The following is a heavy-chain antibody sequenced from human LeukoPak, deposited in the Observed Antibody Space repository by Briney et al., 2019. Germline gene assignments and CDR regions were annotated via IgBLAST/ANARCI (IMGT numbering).Heavy chain of an antibody. Sequence: GESLKISCKASGYTFTSYWIGWVRQMPGKGLEWMGIIYPGDSDTRYSPSFQGQVTISVDKSISTAYLQWSSLKASDTAMYYCARASRGVWGSYRYYFDYWGQGTLVTVSS. V-gene: IGHV5-51*01. D-gene: IGHD3-16*02. CDR2: IYPGDSDT. CDR3: ARASRGVWGSYRYYFDY. CDR1: GYTFTSYW. J-gene: IGHJ4*02.